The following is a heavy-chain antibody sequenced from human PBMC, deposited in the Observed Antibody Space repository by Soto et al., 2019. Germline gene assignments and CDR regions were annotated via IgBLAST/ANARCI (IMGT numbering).Heavy chain of an antibody. J-gene: IGHJ4*02. CDR1: GFTFSSYG. Sequence: QVQLVESGGGVVQPGRSLRLSCAASGFTFSSYGMHWVRQAPGKGLEWVAVISYDGSNKYYADSVKGRFTISRDNSKNTLYLQMNSLRAEDTAVCYCEKHFDYWGQGTLVTVSS. CDR2: ISYDGSNK. V-gene: IGHV3-30*18. CDR3: EKHFDY.